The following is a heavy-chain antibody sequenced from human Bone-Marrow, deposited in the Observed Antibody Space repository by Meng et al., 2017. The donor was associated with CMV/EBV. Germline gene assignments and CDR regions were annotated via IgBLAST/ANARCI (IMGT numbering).Heavy chain of an antibody. CDR1: GYTFTDYY. J-gene: IGHJ4*02. V-gene: IGHV1-2*02. CDR2: INPKNDDT. CDR3: ARGRYFNSNALAY. Sequence: ASVKVSCKASGYTFTDYYMYWVRQVPGQGLEWMGWINPKNDDTHYTQRFEGRVTMTREMSLNTAYMELTSLRSDDTAVYYCARGRYFNSNALAYWGPGPLVTGSS. D-gene: IGHD1-1*01.